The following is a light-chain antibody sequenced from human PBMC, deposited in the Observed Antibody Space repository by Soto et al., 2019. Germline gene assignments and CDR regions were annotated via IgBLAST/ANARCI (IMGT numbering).Light chain of an antibody. CDR3: CSYAGSYTLYV. CDR2: DVS. V-gene: IGLV2-11*01. Sequence: QSVLTQPRSMSGSPGQSVTISCTGTSSDVGGYNYVSWYQQHPGKAPKLMIYDVSKRPSGVPDRFSGSKSGNTASLTISGFQAVDEADYYCCSYAGSYTLYVFGTGTKVTVL. CDR1: SSDVGGYNY. J-gene: IGLJ1*01.